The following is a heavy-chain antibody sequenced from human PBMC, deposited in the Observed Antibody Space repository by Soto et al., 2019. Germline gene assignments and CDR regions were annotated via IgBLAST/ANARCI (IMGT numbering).Heavy chain of an antibody. CDR1: GFTLGDYA. CDR3: TSVALTHYYYYGMDV. CDR2: IRSKAYGGTT. J-gene: IGHJ6*02. V-gene: IGHV3-49*01. D-gene: IGHD5-12*01. Sequence: SLRLSCTASGFTLGDYAISWFRQGPGKGLEWVGFIRSKAYGGTTEYAASLKGRFTISRDGSKSIAYLQMNSLKTEDTAVYYCTSVALTHYYYYGMDVWGQGTTVTVSS.